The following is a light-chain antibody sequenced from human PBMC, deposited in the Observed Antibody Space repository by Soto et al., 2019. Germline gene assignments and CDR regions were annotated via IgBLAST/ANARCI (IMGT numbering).Light chain of an antibody. CDR1: SNDVGAYDY. V-gene: IGLV2-8*01. CDR2: DVT. CDR3: CSHAGSSVV. J-gene: IGLJ2*01. Sequence: QSVLTQPPSASGSPGQSVTISCTGTSNDVGAYDYVSWFQQHPGGAPELIIYDVTKRLSGVPDRFSGSKSGNTASLTVSGLQAEDEADYYCCSHAGSSVVFGGGTKLTVL.